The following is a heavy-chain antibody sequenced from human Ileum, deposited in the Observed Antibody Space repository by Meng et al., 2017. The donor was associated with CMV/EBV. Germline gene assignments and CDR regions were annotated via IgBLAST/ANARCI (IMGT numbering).Heavy chain of an antibody. CDR3: ARGLGRTSRYVD. J-gene: IGHJ4*02. CDR1: GFTVSSNF. V-gene: IGHV3-53*01. Sequence: SCAASGFTVSSNFMSWVRQAAGKGLEWVSVIYDDTTKHYADSVRGRFTISTDSSRNTVYLQMNSLRVEDTAVYYCARGLGRTSRYVDWGQGALVTVSS. D-gene: IGHD2-2*01. CDR2: IYDDTTK.